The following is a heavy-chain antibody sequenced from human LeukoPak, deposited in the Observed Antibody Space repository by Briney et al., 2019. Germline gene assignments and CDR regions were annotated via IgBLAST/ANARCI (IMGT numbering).Heavy chain of an antibody. J-gene: IGHJ3*02. Sequence: SETLSLTCTVSGGSISSGGYYWSWIRQHPEKGLEWIGYIYYSGNTYYNPSLKSRITISIDTSKSRFSLMLSSVTAADTAVYYCARASLVLMVYADAFDIWGQGTTVTVSS. CDR3: ARASLVLMVYADAFDI. CDR1: GGSISSGGYY. D-gene: IGHD2-8*01. CDR2: IYYSGNT. V-gene: IGHV4-31*03.